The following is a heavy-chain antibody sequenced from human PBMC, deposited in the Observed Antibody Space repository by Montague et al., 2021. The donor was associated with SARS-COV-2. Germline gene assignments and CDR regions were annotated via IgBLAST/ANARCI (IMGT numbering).Heavy chain of an antibody. CDR3: AKDREMDYSADY. CDR1: GFIFRHYA. D-gene: IGHD5-24*01. CDR2: ISTSGDYT. J-gene: IGHJ4*02. Sequence: SLRLSCAASGFIFRHYAMSWFRQAPVKGLEWVSGISTSGDYTYYADSLKGRFTISRDNSRNTLYLQMNSLRAEDTAIYYCAKDREMDYSADYWGQGTLVTVSS. V-gene: IGHV3-23*01.